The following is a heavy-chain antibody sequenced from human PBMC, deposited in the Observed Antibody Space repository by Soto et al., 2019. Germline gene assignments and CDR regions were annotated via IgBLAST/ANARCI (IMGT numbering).Heavy chain of an antibody. CDR1: GFIFGSYG. D-gene: IGHD3-3*01. CDR3: AKDVAYDFWSGYLGSGYYYGMDV. CDR2: ISYDGTNK. Sequence: PGGSLRLSCAASGFIFGSYGMHWVRQAPGKGLEWVAGISYDGTNKYYADSVKGRFTISRDNSKNTLYLQMNSLRAEDTAVYYCAKDVAYDFWSGYLGSGYYYGMDVWGKGTTVTVSS. V-gene: IGHV3-30*18. J-gene: IGHJ6*04.